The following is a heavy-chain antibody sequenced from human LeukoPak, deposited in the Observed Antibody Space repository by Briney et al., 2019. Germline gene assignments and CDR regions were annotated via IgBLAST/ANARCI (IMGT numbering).Heavy chain of an antibody. CDR2: IKQDGSEK. Sequence: GGSLRLSCAASGFMLNKNWMTWVRQAPGKGLEWVANIKQDGSEKYYVDSVKGRFTITRDNAKNSLYLQMNGLRAEDTAVYYCARVRYYYMDVWGKGTTVTVSS. J-gene: IGHJ6*03. CDR1: GFMLNKNW. V-gene: IGHV3-7*01. CDR3: ARVRYYYMDV.